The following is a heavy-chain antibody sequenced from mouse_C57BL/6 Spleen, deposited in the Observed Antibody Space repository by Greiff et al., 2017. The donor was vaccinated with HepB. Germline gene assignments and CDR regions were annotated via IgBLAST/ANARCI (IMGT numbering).Heavy chain of an antibody. J-gene: IGHJ2*01. CDR2: IYPSDSET. Sequence: QVQLQQPGAELVRPGSSVKLSCKASGYTFTSYWMDWVKQRPGQGLEWIGNIYPSDSETHYNQKFKDKATLTVDKSSSTAYMQLSSLTSEDSAVYYCALITTVVIDYGGQGTTLTVSS. CDR3: ALITTVVIDY. CDR1: GYTFTSYW. D-gene: IGHD1-1*01. V-gene: IGHV1-61*01.